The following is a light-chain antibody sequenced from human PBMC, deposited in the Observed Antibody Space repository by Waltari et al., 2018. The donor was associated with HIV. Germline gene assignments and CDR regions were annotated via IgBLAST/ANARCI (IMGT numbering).Light chain of an antibody. CDR3: QVWDSSSDHYV. CDR2: DDS. V-gene: IGLV3-21*02. CDR1: DIRSKN. J-gene: IGLJ1*01. Sequence: SYVLTQPPSASVAPGQTARITCGGKDIRSKNEPWYQQKPGQAPGLVVYDDSDRPSGIPERCSGSNSGNTATLTISRVEAGDEADYYCQVWDSSSDHYVFGTGTKVTVL.